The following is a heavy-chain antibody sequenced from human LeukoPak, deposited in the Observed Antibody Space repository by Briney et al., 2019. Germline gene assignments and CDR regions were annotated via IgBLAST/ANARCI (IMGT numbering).Heavy chain of an antibody. CDR2: IYYSGST. J-gene: IGHJ5*02. CDR1: GGSISSYY. D-gene: IGHD3-22*01. V-gene: IGHV4-59*01. Sequence: SETLSPTCTVSGGSISSYYWSWIRQPPGKGLEWIGYIYYSGSTNYNPSLKSRVTISVDTSKNQFSLKLSSVTAADTAVYYCARGYYDSSGSNWFDPWGQGTLVTVSS. CDR3: ARGYYDSSGSNWFDP.